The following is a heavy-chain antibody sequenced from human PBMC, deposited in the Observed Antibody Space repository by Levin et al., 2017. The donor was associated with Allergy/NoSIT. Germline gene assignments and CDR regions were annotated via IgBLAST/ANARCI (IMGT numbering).Heavy chain of an antibody. CDR2: IYSGGST. J-gene: IGHJ4*02. CDR1: GFTVSSNY. D-gene: IGHD4-17*01. Sequence: PGGSLRLSCAASGFTVSSNYMCWVRQAPGKGLEWVSVIYSGGSTYYADSVKGRFTISRDNSKNTLYLQMNSLRAEDTAVYYCASSRLYGDYPFDYWGQGTLVTVSS. CDR3: ASSRLYGDYPFDY. V-gene: IGHV3-53*01.